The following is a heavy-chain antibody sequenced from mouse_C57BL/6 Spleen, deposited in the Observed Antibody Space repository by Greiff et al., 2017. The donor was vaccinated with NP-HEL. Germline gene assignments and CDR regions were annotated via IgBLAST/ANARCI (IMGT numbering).Heavy chain of an antibody. CDR3: ARGGVYYDYDYFDY. D-gene: IGHD2-4*01. CDR2: ISYDGSN. V-gene: IGHV3-6*01. Sequence: EVQLQESGPGLVKPSQSLSLTCSVTGYSITSGYYWNWIRQFPGNKLEWMGYISYDGSNNYNPSLKNRISITRDTSKNQFFLKLNSVTTEDTATYYCARGGVYYDYDYFDYWGQGTTLTVSS. J-gene: IGHJ2*01. CDR1: GYSITSGYY.